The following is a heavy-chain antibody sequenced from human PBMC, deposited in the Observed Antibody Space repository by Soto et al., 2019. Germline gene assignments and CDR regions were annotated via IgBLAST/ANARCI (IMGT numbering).Heavy chain of an antibody. Sequence: SETLSLTCTVSGGSSSGGGYHWSLIRQPPGEGMEWLGDIYYTGAIFYNPSFRGRVSISFDTSKNQLSLTLTSMTAADTAVYYCARDSERWLQFETPGNEYFQHWGQGTLVTVSS. CDR1: GGSSSGGGYH. CDR2: IYYTGAI. CDR3: ARDSERWLQFETPGNEYFQH. V-gene: IGHV4-39*02. D-gene: IGHD5-12*01. J-gene: IGHJ1*01.